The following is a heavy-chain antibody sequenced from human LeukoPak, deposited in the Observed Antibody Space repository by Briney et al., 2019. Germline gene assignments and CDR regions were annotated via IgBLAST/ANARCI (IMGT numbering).Heavy chain of an antibody. Sequence: PGGSLRLSCAASGSTFSDYYMSWIRQAPGKGLEWVSYISTSGSTIYYADSVKGRFTISRDNAKNSLYLQMNSLRAEDTAIYYCARANYYDSSGYYSYWGQGTLVTVSS. CDR1: GSTFSDYY. CDR3: ARANYYDSSGYYSY. CDR2: ISTSGSTI. D-gene: IGHD3-22*01. V-gene: IGHV3-11*01. J-gene: IGHJ4*02.